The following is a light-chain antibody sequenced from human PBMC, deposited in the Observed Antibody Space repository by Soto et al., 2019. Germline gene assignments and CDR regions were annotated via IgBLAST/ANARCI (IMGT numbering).Light chain of an antibody. Sequence: QSALTQPAPVSGSPGQSITISCTGTSSDVGGYNYVSWYQQHPGKAPKLMIYDVSNRPSGVSDRFSGSKSGNTASLTISGLQAGDEADYCCSSYTSSSPSHVVFGGGTKLTVL. V-gene: IGLV2-14*03. CDR1: SSDVGGYNY. J-gene: IGLJ2*01. CDR3: SSYTSSSPSHVV. CDR2: DVS.